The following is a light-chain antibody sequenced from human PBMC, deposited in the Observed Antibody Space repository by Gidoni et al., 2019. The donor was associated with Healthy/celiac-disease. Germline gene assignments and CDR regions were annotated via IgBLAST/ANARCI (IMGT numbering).Light chain of an antibody. V-gene: IGKV3-20*01. J-gene: IGKJ5*01. Sequence: EIVLTKSPGTLSVSPGERATLSCRASQSVSRSYLAWYQQKPGPAPRLLLYGASSRATGIPDRFRGSGSGTDFTLPISRLEPEDFAVYYCQQYGSSAITFGQXTRLEIK. CDR2: GAS. CDR1: QSVSRSY. CDR3: QQYGSSAIT.